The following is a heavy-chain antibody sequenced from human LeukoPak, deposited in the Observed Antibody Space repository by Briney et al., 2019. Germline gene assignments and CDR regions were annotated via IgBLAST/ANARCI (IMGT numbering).Heavy chain of an antibody. Sequence: SETLSLTCAVYGGSFSGYYWSWIRQPPGKGLEWIGEINHSGSTNYNPSLKSRVTISVDTSKNQFSLKLSSVTAADTAVYYCARGVVTIIAARPYNWFDPWGQGALVTVSS. V-gene: IGHV4-34*01. CDR1: GGSFSGYY. D-gene: IGHD6-6*01. J-gene: IGHJ5*02. CDR2: INHSGST. CDR3: ARGVVTIIAARPYNWFDP.